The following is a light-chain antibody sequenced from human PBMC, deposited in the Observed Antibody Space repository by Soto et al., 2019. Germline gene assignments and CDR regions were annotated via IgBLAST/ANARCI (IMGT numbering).Light chain of an antibody. J-gene: IGKJ5*01. CDR2: LGS. CDR3: MQGLPAPPT. Sequence: DIVMTQSPLSLPVTPGEPASISCRSSQSLLHSNGYNFLDWYLQKPGQSPQLLIYLGSSRSSGVPERFSGSGSGTDFTLKIDRVEAEDVATYYCMQGLPAPPTFGQGTRLEIK. CDR1: QSLLHSNGYNF. V-gene: IGKV2-28*01.